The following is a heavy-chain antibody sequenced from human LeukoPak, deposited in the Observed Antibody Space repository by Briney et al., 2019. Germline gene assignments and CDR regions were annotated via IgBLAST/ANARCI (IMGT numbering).Heavy chain of an antibody. V-gene: IGHV3-23*01. J-gene: IGHJ4*02. CDR2: ISGSGGST. CDR3: AKDRRYSGSSGYYFDY. Sequence: GGSLRLSCAASGFTFSSYAMSWVRQAPGKGLEWVSAISGSGGSTYHADSVKGRFTISRDNSRNTPYLQMNSLRAEDTAVYYCAKDRRYSGSSGYYFDYWGQGTLVTVSS. D-gene: IGHD1-26*01. CDR1: GFTFSSYA.